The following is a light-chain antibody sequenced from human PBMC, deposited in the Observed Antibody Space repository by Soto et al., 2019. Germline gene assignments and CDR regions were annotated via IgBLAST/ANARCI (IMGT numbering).Light chain of an antibody. CDR1: SSDVGGYNY. CDR3: SSYTGSSTVV. Sequence: QSALTQPASVSGSPGQSITISCTGTSSDVGGYNYVSWYQQHPAKAPKLIIYGVSNRPSGVSNHFSGSKSGNTASLIISGLQAEDEADYYCSSYTGSSTVVFGGGTKLTVL. V-gene: IGLV2-14*01. CDR2: GVS. J-gene: IGLJ2*01.